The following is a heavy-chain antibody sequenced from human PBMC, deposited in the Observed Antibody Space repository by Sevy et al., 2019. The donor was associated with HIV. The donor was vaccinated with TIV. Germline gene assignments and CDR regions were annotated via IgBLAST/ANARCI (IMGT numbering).Heavy chain of an antibody. V-gene: IGHV3-48*02. D-gene: IGHD3-22*01. CDR1: GFTFSSYS. CDR3: ARAYYYDSSGYYFLYFDY. Sequence: GESLKISCAASGFTFSSYSMNWVRQAPGKGLEWVSYISSSSSTIYYADPVKGRFTISRDNAKNSLYLQMNSLRDEDTAVYYCARAYYYDSSGYYFLYFDYWGQGTLVTVSS. CDR2: ISSSSSTI. J-gene: IGHJ4*02.